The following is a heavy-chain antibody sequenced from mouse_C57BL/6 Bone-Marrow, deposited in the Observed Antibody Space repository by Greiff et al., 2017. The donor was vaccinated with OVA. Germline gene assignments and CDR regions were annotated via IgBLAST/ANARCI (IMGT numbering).Heavy chain of an antibody. V-gene: IGHV1-53*01. Sequence: VQLKQPGTELVKPGASVKLSCKASGYTFTSYWMHWVKQRPGQGLEWIGNINPSNGGTNYNEKFKSKATLTVDKSSSTAYMQLSSLTSEDSAVYYCARGGQLRRSAFWFAYWGQGTLVTVSA. J-gene: IGHJ3*01. CDR3: ARGGQLRRSAFWFAY. CDR2: INPSNGGT. D-gene: IGHD3-2*02. CDR1: GYTFTSYW.